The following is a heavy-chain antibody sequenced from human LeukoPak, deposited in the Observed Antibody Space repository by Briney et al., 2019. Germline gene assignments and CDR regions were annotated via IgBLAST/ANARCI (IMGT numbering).Heavy chain of an antibody. Sequence: GRSLRLSCAVSGFTFSSYAMHWVRQAPGKGLEWVSVISYDGSNKYYAESVKGRFTISRDNSKNTLYLQMNSLRAEDTAVYFCAKNRGNYCTSGGCYSYAFDIWRQGTMVTVSS. J-gene: IGHJ3*02. CDR3: AKNRGNYCTSGGCYSYAFDI. V-gene: IGHV3-30-3*02. CDR2: ISYDGSNK. CDR1: GFTFSSYA. D-gene: IGHD2-15*01.